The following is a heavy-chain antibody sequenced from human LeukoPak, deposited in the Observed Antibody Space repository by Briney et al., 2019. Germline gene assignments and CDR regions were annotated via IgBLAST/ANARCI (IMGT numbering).Heavy chain of an antibody. Sequence: GESLKISCKGSGYSFTNYWIAWVRQMPGKGLEWMGIIYPGDSATRYSPSFQGQVTISADKSISTAYLQWSSLKASDIAMYYCARHGGSSGWPFDYWGQGTLVTVSS. CDR1: GYSFTNYW. V-gene: IGHV5-51*01. CDR2: IYPGDSAT. CDR3: ARHGGSSGWPFDY. D-gene: IGHD6-19*01. J-gene: IGHJ4*02.